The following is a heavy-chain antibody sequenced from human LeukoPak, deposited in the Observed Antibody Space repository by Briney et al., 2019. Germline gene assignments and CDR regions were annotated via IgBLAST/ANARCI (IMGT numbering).Heavy chain of an antibody. CDR3: ARNKAAGEQLEEGWFDP. CDR1: GGSLSSSSYY. D-gene: IGHD6-13*01. J-gene: IGHJ5*02. V-gene: IGHV4-39*01. Sequence: SETLSLTCTVSGGSLSSSSYYWGWIRQPPGKGLEWIGSIYYSGSTYYNPSLKSRVTISVDTSKNQFSLKLSSVTAADTAVYYCARNKAAGEQLEEGWFDPWGQGTLVTVSS. CDR2: IYYSGST.